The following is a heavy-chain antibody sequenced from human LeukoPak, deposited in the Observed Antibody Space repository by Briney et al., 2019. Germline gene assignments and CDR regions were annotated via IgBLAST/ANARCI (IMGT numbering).Heavy chain of an antibody. CDR2: IYTSGST. CDR1: GGSISSGSYY. D-gene: IGHD6-19*01. Sequence: SETLSLTCTVSGGSISSGSYYWSWIRQPAGKGLEWIGRIYTSGSTNYNPSLKSRVTISVDTSKNQFSLKLSSVTAADTAVYYCAREGAQWLATRLDYWGQGTLVTVSS. CDR3: AREGAQWLATRLDY. J-gene: IGHJ4*02. V-gene: IGHV4-61*02.